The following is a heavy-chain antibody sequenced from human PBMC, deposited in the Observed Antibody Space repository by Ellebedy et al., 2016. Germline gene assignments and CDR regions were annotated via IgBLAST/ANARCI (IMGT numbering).Heavy chain of an antibody. CDR3: ARSHDYGSGTYAFDI. V-gene: IGHV3-74*01. Sequence: GESLKISXAASGFTFSTYWMNWVRQVPGKGLVWVSRSSPAGRATNYADSVKGRFTISRDNAENTLYLQMNSLSAEDTAIYYCARSHDYGSGTYAFDIWGQGTVVTVSS. CDR1: GFTFSTYW. J-gene: IGHJ3*02. CDR2: SSPAGRAT. D-gene: IGHD3-10*01.